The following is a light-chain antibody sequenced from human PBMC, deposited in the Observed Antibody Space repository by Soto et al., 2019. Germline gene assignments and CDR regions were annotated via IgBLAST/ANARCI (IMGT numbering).Light chain of an antibody. CDR1: SSNLGGNP. J-gene: IGLJ1*01. CDR2: SYN. CDR3: STWDDSLRGPI. V-gene: IGLV1-44*01. Sequence: QSVLTQPPSASGTPGQRLTISCSGSSSNLGGNPVNWYQQVPGTAPKLLVYSYNQRPSGVPDRFSGSKSGTSASLAISDLQSEDEADYYCSTWDDSLRGPIFGTGTKLTVL.